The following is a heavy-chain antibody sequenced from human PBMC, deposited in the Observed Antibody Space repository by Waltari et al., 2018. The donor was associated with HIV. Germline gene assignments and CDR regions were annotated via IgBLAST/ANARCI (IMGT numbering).Heavy chain of an antibody. CDR2: ISYGGRNK. V-gene: IGHV3-30*04. D-gene: IGHD3-22*01. Sequence: QVQLVESGGGVVQPGGSLRISCVGSGFPVSPFAFHWVRQAPGKGLEWVALISYGGRNKVYADSVKGRFTISRDNSKNTLYLQMNSLRAEDTAVYYCARDGHFYDSRPLDHWGQGTLVTVSS. J-gene: IGHJ4*02. CDR1: GFPVSPFA. CDR3: ARDGHFYDSRPLDH.